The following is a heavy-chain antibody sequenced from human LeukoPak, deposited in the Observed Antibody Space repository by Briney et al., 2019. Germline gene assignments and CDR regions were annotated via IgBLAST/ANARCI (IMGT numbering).Heavy chain of an antibody. V-gene: IGHV6-1*01. J-gene: IGHJ6*02. CDR3: ARLYPGGNYYSGADV. D-gene: IGHD3-16*01. CDR2: TYYRSKWYF. Sequence: SQTLSLTCAISGDSVSSTSSAWNWIRQSPSGGLEWLGRTYYRSKWYFEYAVSVKSRITINPDTSKNQFSLRLNSVTPGDTAVYYCARLYPGGNYYSGADVWGQGTTVTVSS. CDR1: GDSVSSTSSA.